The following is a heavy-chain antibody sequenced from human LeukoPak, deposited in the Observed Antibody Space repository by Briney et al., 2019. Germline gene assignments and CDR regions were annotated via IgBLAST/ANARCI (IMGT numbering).Heavy chain of an antibody. CDR3: TKDLVLSGYDLTFDY. J-gene: IGHJ4*02. CDR2: ISSSGSTI. CDR1: GFTFSDYY. V-gene: IGHV3-11*01. Sequence: PGGSLRLSCAASGFTFSDYYMSWIRQAPGKGLEWVSYISSSGSTIYYADSVKGRFTISRDNAKNSLYLQMNSLRAEDTALYYCTKDLVLSGYDLTFDYWGQGTLVTVSS. D-gene: IGHD5-12*01.